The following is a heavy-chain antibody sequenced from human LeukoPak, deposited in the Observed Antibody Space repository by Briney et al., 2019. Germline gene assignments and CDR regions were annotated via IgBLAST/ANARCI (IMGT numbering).Heavy chain of an antibody. CDR1: GFTFDDYA. CDR3: AKASRATAAGVIDY. V-gene: IGHV3-9*01. J-gene: IGHJ4*02. CDR2: ISWNSGTL. Sequence: AGRSLRLSCAVSGFTFDDYAMHWVRQAPGKGLEWVSGISWNSGTLGYADSVKGRFTISRDNARNSLYLQMNSLTTEDTALYYCAKASRATAAGVIDYWGQGTLVTVSS. D-gene: IGHD6-13*01.